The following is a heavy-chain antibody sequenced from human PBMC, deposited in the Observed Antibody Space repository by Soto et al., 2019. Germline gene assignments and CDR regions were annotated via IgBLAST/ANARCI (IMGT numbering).Heavy chain of an antibody. J-gene: IGHJ4*02. CDR1: GYTFTSYG. CDR2: ISAYNGNT. D-gene: IGHD5-18*01. Sequence: QVQLVQSGAEVKKPGASVKVSCKVSGYTFTSYGISWVRQAPGQGLEWMGWISAYNGNTNYAQRLQGRVTLTTDTSTSTAYMELRSLRSDDTAVYCCARDPALHVHTAQKFDYWCQGTLVTVSS. CDR3: ARDPALHVHTAQKFDY. V-gene: IGHV1-18*01.